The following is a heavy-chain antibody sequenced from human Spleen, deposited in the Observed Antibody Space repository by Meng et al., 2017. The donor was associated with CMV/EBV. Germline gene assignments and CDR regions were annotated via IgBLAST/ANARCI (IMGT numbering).Heavy chain of an antibody. D-gene: IGHD3-22*01. J-gene: IGHJ4*02. CDR1: GGYISSSSYY. Sequence: QWQRQGQGRGLLKRSKTLSLTCIASGGYISSSSYYWGWIRQPPGKGLEWIGYIYYSGSTYYNPSLKSRVTISVDTSKNQFSLKLSSVTAADTAVYYCATYYYDSSGYYCFDYWGQGTLVTVSS. CDR2: IYYSGST. V-gene: IGHV4-30-4*08. CDR3: ATYYYDSSGYYCFDY.